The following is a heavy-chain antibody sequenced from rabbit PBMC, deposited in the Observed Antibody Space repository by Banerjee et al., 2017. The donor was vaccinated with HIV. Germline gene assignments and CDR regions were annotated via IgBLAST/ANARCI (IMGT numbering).Heavy chain of an antibody. CDR1: GVSFTISSY. CDR2: IDSGSSGST. CDR3: ARDAGTSFSTYGMDL. Sequence: QEQLEESGGDLVKPGASLTLTCTASGVSFTISSYMCWVRQAPGKGLEWIACIDSGSSGSTYSATWAKGRFTISKTSSTTVTLQMTSLTAADTATYFCARDAGTSFSTYGMDLWGPGTLVTVS. J-gene: IGHJ6*01. D-gene: IGHD8-1*01. V-gene: IGHV1S45*01.